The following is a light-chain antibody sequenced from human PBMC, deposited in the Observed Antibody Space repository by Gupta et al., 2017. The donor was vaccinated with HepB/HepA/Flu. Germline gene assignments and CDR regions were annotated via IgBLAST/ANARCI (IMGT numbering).Light chain of an antibody. CDR1: NIGDKR. CDR3: QVWHSTSDHPGV. J-gene: IGLJ2*01. CDR2: YDR. Sequence: SYVLTKPPSLSVAPGKTATIPCGGDNIGDKRVHWYQQKPGQAHVLVIKYDRDRPSGTPQRFSGANSGNTATLTISRVEAGDEADYYCQVWHSTSDHPGVFGGGTKLTVL. V-gene: IGLV3-21*04.